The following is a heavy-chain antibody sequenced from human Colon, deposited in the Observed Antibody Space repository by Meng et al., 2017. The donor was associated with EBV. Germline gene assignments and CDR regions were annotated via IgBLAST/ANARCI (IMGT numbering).Heavy chain of an antibody. V-gene: IGHV4-39*07. CDR2: IYYRGST. J-gene: IGHJ4*02. CDR1: GGSITSTSSY. Sequence: HPQGSGPGLGKPSETLSPTWPIPGGSITSTSSYWGWVRQPPGKGLEWIGSIYYRGSTNYNPSLKSRISMSVDMSKNQFSLKVNSVTAADTAIYYCVISSHNWGQGTLVTVSS. CDR3: VISSHN. D-gene: IGHD3-3*02.